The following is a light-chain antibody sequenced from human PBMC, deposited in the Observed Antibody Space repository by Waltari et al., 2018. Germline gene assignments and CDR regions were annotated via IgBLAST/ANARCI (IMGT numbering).Light chain of an antibody. Sequence: EVVMTQSPAALSVSPGDRVTLSGKARQNIDNNLAWYQQKPGQRPRPLIYCASTRATGVPASFSGSGSGTEFTLTSRSLQCEDCAVFYCQQYNRWPPLTFGGGTKVEIK. V-gene: IGKV3-15*01. CDR2: CAS. CDR1: QNIDNN. CDR3: QQYNRWPPLT. J-gene: IGKJ4*01.